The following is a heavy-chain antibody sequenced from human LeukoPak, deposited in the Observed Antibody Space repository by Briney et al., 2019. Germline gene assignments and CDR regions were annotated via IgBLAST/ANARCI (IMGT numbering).Heavy chain of an antibody. Sequence: GGSLRLSCAASGFTFSSYAMSWVRQAPGKGLEWVSAISGSGGSTYYADSVKGRFTISRDNSKNTLYLQMNSLRAEDTAVYYCAKASLYCSSTSCRPDWYFDLWGRGALVTVSS. CDR3: AKASLYCSSTSCRPDWYFDL. D-gene: IGHD2-2*01. CDR2: ISGSGGST. CDR1: GFTFSSYA. V-gene: IGHV3-23*01. J-gene: IGHJ2*01.